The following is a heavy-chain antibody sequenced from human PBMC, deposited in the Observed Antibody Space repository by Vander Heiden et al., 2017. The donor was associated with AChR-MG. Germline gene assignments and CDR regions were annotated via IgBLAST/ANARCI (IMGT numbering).Heavy chain of an antibody. CDR1: GYILTTHG. J-gene: IGHJ4*02. Sequence: QVQLVQSGSELKQPGASVKVSCKASGYILTTHGINWVRQAPGQGLEWMGWINTNTGNPMYAQGFTGRFVFSLDTSVNTAFLQISSLKADDTAVYYCTTDYGGSVSWGQGTLVTVSS. CDR2: INTNTGNP. V-gene: IGHV7-4-1*02. D-gene: IGHD3-10*01. CDR3: TTDYGGSVS.